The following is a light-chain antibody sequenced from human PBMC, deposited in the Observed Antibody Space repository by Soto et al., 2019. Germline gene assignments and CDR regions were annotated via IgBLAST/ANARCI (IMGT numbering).Light chain of an antibody. CDR3: QQYTNWPLI. J-gene: IGKJ5*01. Sequence: EIVLTQSPGPLSLSPGERATLSFRASQSVSSDFLAWYQEKPGQAPRLLIYGASNRATGIPDRFSGSGSGTDFTLTISRLEPEDSAVYYCQQYTNWPLIFGQGTRLEIK. CDR2: GAS. CDR1: QSVSSDF. V-gene: IGKV3-20*01.